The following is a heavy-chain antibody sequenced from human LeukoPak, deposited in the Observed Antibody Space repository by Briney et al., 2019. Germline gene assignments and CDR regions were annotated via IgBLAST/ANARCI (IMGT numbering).Heavy chain of an antibody. CDR3: ARAGVVALDY. V-gene: IGHV4-59*01. J-gene: IGHJ4*02. D-gene: IGHD3-3*01. CDR1: GGSISTYY. Sequence: SETLSLTCTVSGGSISTYYWSWIRQPPGKGLEWIGYIFYSGSTNYNPSLKSRVTISVDTSKNQFSLNLSSVTAADSAVYYCARAGVVALDYWGQGTLVTVSS. CDR2: IFYSGST.